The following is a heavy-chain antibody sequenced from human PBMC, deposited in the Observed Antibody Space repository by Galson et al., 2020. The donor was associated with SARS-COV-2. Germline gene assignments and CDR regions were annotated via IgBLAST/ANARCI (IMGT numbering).Heavy chain of an antibody. CDR1: GFTFSSYD. J-gene: IGHJ6*03. D-gene: IGHD3-22*01. V-gene: IGHV3-13*04. Sequence: GESLKISCAASGFTFSSYDMHWVRQATGKGLEWVSAIGTAGDTYYPGSVKGRFTISRENAKNSLYLQMNSLRAGDTAVYYCARGGHYYDSSCYPSQGGRRYYYYMDVWGKGTTVTVSS. CDR2: IGTAGDT. CDR3: ARGGHYYDSSCYPSQGGRRYYYYMDV.